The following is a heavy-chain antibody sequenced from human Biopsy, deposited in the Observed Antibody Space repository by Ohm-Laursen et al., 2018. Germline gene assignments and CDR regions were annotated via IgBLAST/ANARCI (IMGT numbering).Heavy chain of an antibody. CDR1: GFIFSRND. CDR3: VKAYSAIYWFDP. D-gene: IGHD2-21*01. V-gene: IGHV3-23*01. Sequence: SLRLSCAASGFIFSRNDMSWVRQAPEKGLEWVSGISGSGASTYYADSVKGRFTISRDNFKNTLFLRMDSLRADDTAVYYCVKAYSAIYWFDPWGQGTLVTVSS. J-gene: IGHJ5*02. CDR2: ISGSGAST.